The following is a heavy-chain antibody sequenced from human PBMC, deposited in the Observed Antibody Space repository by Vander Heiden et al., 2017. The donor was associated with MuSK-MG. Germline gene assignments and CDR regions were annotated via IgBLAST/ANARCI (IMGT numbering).Heavy chain of an antibody. CDR1: GYTFTGYY. CDR3: ARCSVAAAGTGDFDY. CDR2: INPNSGGT. J-gene: IGHJ4*02. D-gene: IGHD6-13*01. Sequence: QVQLVQSGAEVKKPGASVKVSCNASGYTFTGYYMHWVRQAPGQGLEWMGWINPNSGGTNYAQKFQGRVTMTRDTSISTAYMELSRLRSDDTAVYYCARCSVAAAGTGDFDYWGQGTLVTVSS. V-gene: IGHV1-2*02.